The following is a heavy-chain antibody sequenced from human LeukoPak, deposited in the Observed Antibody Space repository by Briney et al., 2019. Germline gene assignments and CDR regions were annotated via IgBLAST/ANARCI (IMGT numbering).Heavy chain of an antibody. CDR1: GGTFSSYA. V-gene: IGHV1-69*06. Sequence: SVKVSCKASGGTFSSYAISWVRQAPGQGLEWMGGIIPIFGTANYAQKFQGRVTITADKSTSTAYMEPSSLRSEDTAVYYCARDGRRRLDYGDSENWFDPWGQGTLVTVSS. D-gene: IGHD4-17*01. CDR3: ARDGRRRLDYGDSENWFDP. CDR2: IIPIFGTA. J-gene: IGHJ5*02.